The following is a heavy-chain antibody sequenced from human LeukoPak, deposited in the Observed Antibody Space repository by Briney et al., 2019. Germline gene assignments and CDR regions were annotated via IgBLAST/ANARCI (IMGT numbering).Heavy chain of an antibody. CDR1: GYTFTSYG. CDR2: VSAYNGNT. Sequence: ASVKISCKASGYTFTSYGISWVRQAPGQGLEWMGWVSAYNGNTNYAQKLQGRVTMTRDTSISTAYMELSRLRSDDTAVYYCARFETYYYDSSGYADAFDIWGQGTMVTVSS. J-gene: IGHJ3*02. CDR3: ARFETYYYDSSGYADAFDI. D-gene: IGHD3-22*01. V-gene: IGHV1-18*01.